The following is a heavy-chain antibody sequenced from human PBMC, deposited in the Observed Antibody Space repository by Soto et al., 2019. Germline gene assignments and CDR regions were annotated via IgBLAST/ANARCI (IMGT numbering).Heavy chain of an antibody. CDR1: GGSFSGYY. CDR2: INHSVST. Sequence: PSETLSLTCAVYGGSFSGYYWSWIRQPPGKGLEWIGEINHSVSTNYNPSLKSRVTISVDTSKNQFSLKLSSVTAADTAVYYCARSSLYYYYGMDVWGQGTRVTVSS. D-gene: IGHD6-6*01. J-gene: IGHJ6*02. V-gene: IGHV4-34*01. CDR3: ARSSLYYYYGMDV.